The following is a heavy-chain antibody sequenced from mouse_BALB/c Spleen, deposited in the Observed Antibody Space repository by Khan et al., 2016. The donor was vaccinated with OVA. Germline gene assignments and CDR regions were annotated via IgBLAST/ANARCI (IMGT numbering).Heavy chain of an antibody. CDR2: INTYTGEP. CDR1: GYTFTNYG. J-gene: IGHJ1*01. D-gene: IGHD6-2*01. CDR3: ARISSYWYSDV. Sequence: QIQLVQSGPELKKPGETVKISCKASGYTFTNYGMNWVKQAPGKGLKWLAWINTYTGEPTYADDFKGRFAFSLETSASTAYLQINNLKNEDMATYFCARISSYWYSDVWGAGTTVTVSS. V-gene: IGHV9-1*02.